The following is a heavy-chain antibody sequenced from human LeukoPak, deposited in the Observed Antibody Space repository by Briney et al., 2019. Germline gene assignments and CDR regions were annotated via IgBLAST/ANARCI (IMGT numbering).Heavy chain of an antibody. V-gene: IGHV4-39*01. D-gene: IGHD3-22*01. J-gene: IGHJ4*02. CDR3: ARRVAGSGYRDY. Sequence: SETLSLTCTVSGGSISSSSYYWAWIRQPPGKGLEWIGNIHYSGSTHYNASLKSRVTISVDTSENQFSLKLSSVTAADTAVYYCARRVAGSGYRDYWGQGTLVTVSS. CDR1: GGSISSSSYY. CDR2: IHYSGST.